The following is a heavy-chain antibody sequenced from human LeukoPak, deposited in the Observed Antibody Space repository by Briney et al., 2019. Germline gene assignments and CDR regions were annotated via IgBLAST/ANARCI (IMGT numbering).Heavy chain of an antibody. CDR2: ISRSGSTI. J-gene: IGHJ4*02. D-gene: IGHD3-3*02. CDR1: GFTFSSYE. V-gene: IGHV3-48*03. Sequence: PGGSLRLSCAASGFTFSSYEMNWVRQAPGKWLEWVSDISRSGSTIYYADSVKDRFTISRDNAKNSLYLQMNSLRAEDTAVYYCARDPIFHRGTYYFDYWGQGTLATVSS. CDR3: ARDPIFHRGTYYFDY.